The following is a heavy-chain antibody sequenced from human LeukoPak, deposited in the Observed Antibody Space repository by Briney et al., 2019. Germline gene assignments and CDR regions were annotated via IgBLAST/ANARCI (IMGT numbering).Heavy chain of an antibody. Sequence: SETLSLTCTVSGGSISSYYWSWIRQPPGKGLEWIGYIYYSGSTNYNPSLKSRVTISVDTSKNQFSLKLSSVTAADTAVYYCARVPNYYYYGMDVWGQGTTVTVSS. CDR2: IYYSGST. J-gene: IGHJ6*02. V-gene: IGHV4-59*01. CDR3: ARVPNYYYYGMDV. CDR1: GGSISSYY.